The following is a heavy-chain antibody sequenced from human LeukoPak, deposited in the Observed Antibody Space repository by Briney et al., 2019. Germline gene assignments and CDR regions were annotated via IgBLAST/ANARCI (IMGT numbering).Heavy chain of an antibody. D-gene: IGHD4-17*01. CDR1: GYTFTGYY. J-gene: IGHJ6*02. CDR2: INPNSGGT. V-gene: IGHV1-2*02. Sequence: ASVKVSCKASGYTFTGYYMHWVRQAPGQGLEWMGWINPNSGGTNHAQKFQGRVTMTRDTSISTAYMELSRLRSDDTAVYYCARSHADYDDYYFDMDVWGHGTTVTVSS. CDR3: ARSHADYDDYYFDMDV.